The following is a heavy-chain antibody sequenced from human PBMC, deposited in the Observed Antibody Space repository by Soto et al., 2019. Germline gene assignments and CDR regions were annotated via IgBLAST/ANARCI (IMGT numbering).Heavy chain of an antibody. V-gene: IGHV1-69*12. D-gene: IGHD3-3*01. Sequence: QVQLVQSGAEVKKPGSSVKVSCKASGGTFSTYSISWVRQAPGQGLEWMGGIIPMLGKTNYAQKFQGRVTITADESTSTAYMDLSSLRSDDTAVYYCAKDILEWLFGSGDYYYYGMDVWGQGPTVTVSS. J-gene: IGHJ6*02. CDR3: AKDILEWLFGSGDYYYYGMDV. CDR1: GGTFSTYS. CDR2: IIPMLGKT.